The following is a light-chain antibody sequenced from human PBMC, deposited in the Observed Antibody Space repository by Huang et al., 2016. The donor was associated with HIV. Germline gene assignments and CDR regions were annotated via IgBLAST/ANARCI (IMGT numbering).Light chain of an antibody. V-gene: IGKV1-17*03. J-gene: IGKJ2*01. CDR2: GAS. CDR3: LQHRTYPYT. CDR1: QDISNY. Sequence: DIQMTQSPFVTSGSVGDRVTITCRASQDISNYVVWLQQKPGEGRKRLIYGASILQSGVPSRFSGRGSGTEFTFTISCLQPGDSATFYCLQHRTYPYTFGQGTKVELK.